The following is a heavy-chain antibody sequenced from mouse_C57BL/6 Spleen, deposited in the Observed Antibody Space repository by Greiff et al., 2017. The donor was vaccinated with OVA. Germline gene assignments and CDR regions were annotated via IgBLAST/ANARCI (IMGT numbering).Heavy chain of an antibody. J-gene: IGHJ4*01. D-gene: IGHD1-1*01. CDR2: IYPRSGNT. Sequence: QVHVKQSGAELARPGASVKLSCKASGYTFTSYGISWVKQRTGQGLEWIGEIYPRSGNTYYNEKFKGKATLTADKSSSTAYMELRSLTSEDSAVYFCARGCYGSSYWAMDYWGQGTSVTVSS. V-gene: IGHV1-81*01. CDR1: GYTFTSYG. CDR3: ARGCYGSSYWAMDY.